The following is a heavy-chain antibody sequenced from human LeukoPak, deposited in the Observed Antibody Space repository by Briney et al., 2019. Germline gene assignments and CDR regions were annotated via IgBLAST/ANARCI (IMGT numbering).Heavy chain of an antibody. CDR2: ISSNGGST. D-gene: IGHD3-22*01. Sequence: GGSLRLSCSASGFTFNSYVMHWVRQAPGKGLEYVSAISSNGGSTYYADSVKGRFTISRDNSKNTLYLQMSSLRGEDTAVYYCARDADSGGYYSYFDCWGQGTLVTVSS. J-gene: IGHJ4*02. V-gene: IGHV3-64D*09. CDR1: GFTFNSYV. CDR3: ARDADSGGYYSYFDC.